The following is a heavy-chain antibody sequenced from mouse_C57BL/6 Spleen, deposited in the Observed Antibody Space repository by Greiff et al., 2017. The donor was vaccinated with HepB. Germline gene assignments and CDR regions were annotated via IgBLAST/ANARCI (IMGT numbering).Heavy chain of an antibody. CDR2: IWSGGST. Sequence: VQLKESGPGLVQPSQSLSITCTVSGFSLTSYGIHWVRQSPGKGLEWLGVIWSGGSTDYNAAFISRLSISKDNSKSQVFFKMNSLQADDTAIYYCARVWGNYYFDYWGQGTTLTVSS. D-gene: IGHD4-1*01. J-gene: IGHJ2*01. CDR3: ARVWGNYYFDY. V-gene: IGHV2-2*01. CDR1: GFSLTSYG.